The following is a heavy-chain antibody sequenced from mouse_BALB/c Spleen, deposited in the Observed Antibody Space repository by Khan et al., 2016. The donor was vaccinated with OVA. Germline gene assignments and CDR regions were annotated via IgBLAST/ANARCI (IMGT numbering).Heavy chain of an antibody. CDR2: IRGNAST. Sequence: QIQLKQSGPGLVAPSQSLYITCTASGFSLTSYGVGWVRQPPGKGLEWLGVIRGNASTNYHSALISRLNINKDNTKSQVCLKLNRLQTDDKAEYYCALYYCGRTWFAYWGQGTLVTVSA. CDR1: GFSLTSYG. V-gene: IGHV2-3*01. D-gene: IGHD1-1*01. J-gene: IGHJ3*01. CDR3: ALYYCGRTWFAY.